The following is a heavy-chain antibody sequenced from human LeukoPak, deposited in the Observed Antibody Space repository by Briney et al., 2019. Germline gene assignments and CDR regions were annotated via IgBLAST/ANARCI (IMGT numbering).Heavy chain of an antibody. CDR3: ASPTTDYDYVWGSYRVDAFDI. V-gene: IGHV1-69*05. CDR1: GGTFSSYA. D-gene: IGHD3-16*02. Sequence: ASVKVSCKASGGTFSSYAISWVRQAPGQGLEWMGGIIPIFGTANYAQKFQGRVTITTDESTSTAYIELSSLRSEDTAVYYCASPTTDYDYVWGSYRVDAFDIWGQGTMVTVSS. J-gene: IGHJ3*02. CDR2: IIPIFGTA.